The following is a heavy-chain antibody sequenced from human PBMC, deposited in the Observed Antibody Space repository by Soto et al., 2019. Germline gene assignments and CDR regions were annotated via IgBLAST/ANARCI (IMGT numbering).Heavy chain of an antibody. CDR1: GFTFSDYY. Sequence: GGSLRLSCAASGFTFSDYYMSWIRQAPGKGLEWVSYISSSGSTTYYADSVKARFTIYRENAKNSLYLQMNALRAEDLAVYYYARDMKVGYYYGSVSYSPPSPYYYMDVWGKGTTVTVSS. D-gene: IGHD3-10*01. V-gene: IGHV3-11*01. J-gene: IGHJ6*03. CDR2: ISSSGSTT. CDR3: ARDMKVGYYYGSVSYSPPSPYYYMDV.